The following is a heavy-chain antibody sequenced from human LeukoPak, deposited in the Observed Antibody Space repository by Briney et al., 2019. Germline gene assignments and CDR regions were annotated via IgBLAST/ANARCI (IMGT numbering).Heavy chain of an antibody. D-gene: IGHD5-18*01. J-gene: IGHJ4*02. V-gene: IGHV1-69*13. CDR2: IIPIFGTA. CDR3: AKGPHQVGGEYSPCDY. Sequence: SVKVSCKASGGTFSSYAISWVRQAPGQGLEWMGGIIPIFGTANYAQKFQGRVTITADESTSTAYMELSSLRSEDTAVYYCAKGPHQVGGEYSPCDYWGQGTLVTVSS. CDR1: GGTFSSYA.